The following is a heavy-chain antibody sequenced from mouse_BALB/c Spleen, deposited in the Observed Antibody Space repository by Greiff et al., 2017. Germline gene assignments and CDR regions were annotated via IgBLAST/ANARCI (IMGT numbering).Heavy chain of an antibody. V-gene: IGHV5-6-4*01. CDR3: TRDQGGFAY. J-gene: IGHJ3*01. CDR2: ISSGGSYT. D-gene: IGHD3-2*02. Sequence: EVQGVESGGGLVKPGGSLKLSCAASGFSFSSYTMSWVRQTPEKRLEWVATISSGGSYTYYPDSVKGRFTISRDNAKNTLYLQMSILKSEDTAMYYCTRDQGGFAYWGQGTLVTVSA. CDR1: GFSFSSYT.